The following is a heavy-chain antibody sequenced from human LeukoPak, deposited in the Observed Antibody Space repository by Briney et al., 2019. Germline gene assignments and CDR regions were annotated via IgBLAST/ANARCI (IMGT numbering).Heavy chain of an antibody. J-gene: IGHJ4*02. CDR3: AKLGFDSSGSHTLFDY. CDR2: ISYDGRNN. Sequence: GGSLRLSCAASGFTFSSYAMHWVRQGPGKGLEWLAIISYDGRNNHYGDSVKGRFTISRGNSKNTLHLQMNSLRAEDTAVYYCAKLGFDSSGSHTLFDYWGQETQVTVSS. D-gene: IGHD3-22*01. CDR1: GFTFSSYA. V-gene: IGHV3-30*18.